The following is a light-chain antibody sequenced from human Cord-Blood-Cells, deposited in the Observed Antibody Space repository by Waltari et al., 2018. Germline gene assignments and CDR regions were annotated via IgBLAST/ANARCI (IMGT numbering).Light chain of an antibody. CDR2: DAS. CDR1: QSISSW. Sequence: DIQMTQSPSTLSASVGDRVTITCRASQSISSWLAWYQQKPGKAPKLMIYDASSLESGFPSRFSGSGSATEFTLTISSLQPDDFATYDCQQYNSYCLTSGGGTKVEIK. V-gene: IGKV1-5*01. CDR3: QQYNSYCLT. J-gene: IGKJ4*01.